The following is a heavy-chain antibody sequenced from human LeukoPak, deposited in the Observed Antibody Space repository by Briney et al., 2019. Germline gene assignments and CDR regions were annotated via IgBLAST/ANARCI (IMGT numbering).Heavy chain of an antibody. Sequence: PSETLSLTCTVSGGSISSGDYYWSWIRQPPGKGLEWIGYIYYSRSTNYNPSLKSRVTISVDTSKNQFSLKLSSVTAADTAVYYCASLNSAAAYLYFDYWGQGTLVTVSS. CDR3: ASLNSAAAYLYFDY. CDR1: GGSISSGDYY. CDR2: IYYSRST. J-gene: IGHJ4*02. D-gene: IGHD6-13*01. V-gene: IGHV4-61*08.